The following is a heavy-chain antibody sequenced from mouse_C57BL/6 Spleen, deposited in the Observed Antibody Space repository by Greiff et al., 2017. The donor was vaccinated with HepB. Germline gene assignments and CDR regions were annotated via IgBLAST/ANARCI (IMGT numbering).Heavy chain of an antibody. CDR3: ARSLRPYFGY. Sequence: QVHVKQSGAELVKPGASVKISCKASGYAFSSYWMNWVKQRPGKGLEWIGQIYPGDGDTNYNGKFKGKATLTADKSSSTACMQLSSLTSEDSAVYFCARSLRPYFGYWGKGTTLTVSS. D-gene: IGHD2-12*01. V-gene: IGHV1-80*01. J-gene: IGHJ2*01. CDR1: GYAFSSYW. CDR2: IYPGDGDT.